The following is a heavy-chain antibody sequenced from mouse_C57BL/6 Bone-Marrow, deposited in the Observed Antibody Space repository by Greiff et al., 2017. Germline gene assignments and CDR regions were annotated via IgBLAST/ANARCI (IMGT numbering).Heavy chain of an antibody. CDR3: TRKFYYYGSSFAY. V-gene: IGHV1-15*01. Sequence: VQLQQSGAELVRPGASVTLSCKASGYTFTDYEMHWVKQTPVHGLEWIGAIDPETGGTAYNQKFKGKAILTADKSSSTAYMELRSLTSEDSAVYYGTRKFYYYGSSFAYWGQGTLVTVSA. CDR1: GYTFTDYE. CDR2: IDPETGGT. J-gene: IGHJ3*01. D-gene: IGHD1-1*01.